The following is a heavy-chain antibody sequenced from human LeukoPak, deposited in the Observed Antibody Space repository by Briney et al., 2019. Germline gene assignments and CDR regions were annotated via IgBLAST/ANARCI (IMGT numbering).Heavy chain of an antibody. CDR2: IWYDGSNK. J-gene: IGHJ5*02. CDR1: GFTFSSYG. V-gene: IGHV3-33*01. CDR3: ARSPRRSLNWFDP. Sequence: GGSLRLSCAASGFTFSSYGMHWVRQAPGKGLEWVAVIWYDGSNKYYADSVKGRFTISRDNSKNTLYLQTNSLRAEDTAVYYCARSPRRSLNWFDPWGQGTLVTVSS.